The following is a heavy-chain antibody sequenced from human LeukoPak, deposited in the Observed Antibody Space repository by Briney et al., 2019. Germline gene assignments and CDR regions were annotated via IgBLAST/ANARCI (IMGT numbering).Heavy chain of an antibody. Sequence: GASVKVSCKASGGTFSSYAISWVRQAPGQGLEWMGIINSSGGSTSYAQKFQGRVTMTRDTSTSTVYMELSSLRSEDTAVYYCARDRGSSGYSFDYWSQGTLVTVSS. V-gene: IGHV1-46*01. D-gene: IGHD3-22*01. CDR3: ARDRGSSGYSFDY. CDR2: INSSGGST. J-gene: IGHJ4*02. CDR1: GGTFSSYA.